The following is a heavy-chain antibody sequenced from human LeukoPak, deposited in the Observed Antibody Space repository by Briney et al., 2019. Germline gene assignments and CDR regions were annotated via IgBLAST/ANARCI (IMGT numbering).Heavy chain of an antibody. Sequence: SQTLSLTCTVSGGSISSGDYYWRWIRQPPGKGLEWIGYIYYSGSTYYNPSLKSRVTISVDTSKTQFSLKLSSVTAADTAVYYCARDRAIGAFDIWGQGTMVTVSS. CDR1: GGSISSGDYY. D-gene: IGHD2-21*01. CDR3: ARDRAIGAFDI. V-gene: IGHV4-30-4*08. J-gene: IGHJ3*02. CDR2: IYYSGST.